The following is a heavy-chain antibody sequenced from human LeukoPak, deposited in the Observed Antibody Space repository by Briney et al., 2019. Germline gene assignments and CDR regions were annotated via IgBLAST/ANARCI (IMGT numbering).Heavy chain of an antibody. V-gene: IGHV3-21*01. Sequence: KPGGSLRLSCAASGFTFSSYSMNWVRQAPGKGLEWVSSISGTSTYIYYADSLKGRFTISRDNAKNSLFLQMNSLRAEDTAVYYCARVSLSEIIAAGTYFDSWGQGTLVTVSS. J-gene: IGHJ4*02. CDR2: ISGTSTYI. CDR3: ARVSLSEIIAAGTYFDS. CDR1: GFTFSSYS. D-gene: IGHD6-13*01.